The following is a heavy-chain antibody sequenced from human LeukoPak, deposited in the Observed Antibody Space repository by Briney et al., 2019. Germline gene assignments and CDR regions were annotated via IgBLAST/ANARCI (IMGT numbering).Heavy chain of an antibody. CDR1: GYTFTGYY. D-gene: IGHD2-2*01. CDR3: AREDCSGTSCQVYFDY. J-gene: IGHJ4*02. CDR2: INPNSGGT. V-gene: IGHV1-2*02. Sequence: GASVKVSCKASGYTFTGYYMHWVRQAPGQGLEWMGWINPNSGGTNYAQKFQGRVTMTRDTSISTAYMELSRLRSDDTAVYYCAREDCSGTSCQVYFDYWGQGTLVTVSS.